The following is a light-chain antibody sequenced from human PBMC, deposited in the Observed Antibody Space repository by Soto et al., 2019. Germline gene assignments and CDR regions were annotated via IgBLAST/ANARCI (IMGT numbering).Light chain of an antibody. V-gene: IGKV1-39*01. CDR3: QQSYTTLWT. CDR1: QRISNL. J-gene: IGKJ1*01. CDR2: TAS. Sequence: DIQMTQSPSSFTASVGESFTITCRASQRISNLLNWYQQKPGKAPKLLIHTASSLQTGVPSRFTGSGSGTDFSLTINSLQPEDFATYYCQQSYTTLWTFGQGTKVDI.